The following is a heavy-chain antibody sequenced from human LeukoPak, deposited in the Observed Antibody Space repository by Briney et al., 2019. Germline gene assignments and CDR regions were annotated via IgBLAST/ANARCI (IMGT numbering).Heavy chain of an antibody. CDR1: GFTFSSYA. Sequence: QTGGSLRLSCAASGFTFSSYAMSWVRQAPGKGLEWVSAISGSGGSTYYADSVKGRFTISRDNSKNTLYLQMNSLRAEDTAVYYCARDSPYYDILTGRYYYYGMDVWGQGTTVTVSS. J-gene: IGHJ6*02. D-gene: IGHD3-9*01. V-gene: IGHV3-23*01. CDR2: ISGSGGST. CDR3: ARDSPYYDILTGRYYYYGMDV.